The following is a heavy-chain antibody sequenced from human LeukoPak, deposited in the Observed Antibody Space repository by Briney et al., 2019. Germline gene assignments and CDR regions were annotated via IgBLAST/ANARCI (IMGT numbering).Heavy chain of an antibody. D-gene: IGHD6-13*01. CDR2: ISSSGSTI. V-gene: IGHV3-48*03. Sequence: GGSLRLSCAASGFTFSSYEMNWVRQAPGKGLEWVSYISSSGSTIYYADSVKGRFTISRDNAKNSPYLQMNSLRADDTAVYYCARDRSLIAAAGTPYYYYMDVWGKGSTVTVSS. CDR3: ARDRSLIAAAGTPYYYYMDV. CDR1: GFTFSSYE. J-gene: IGHJ6*03.